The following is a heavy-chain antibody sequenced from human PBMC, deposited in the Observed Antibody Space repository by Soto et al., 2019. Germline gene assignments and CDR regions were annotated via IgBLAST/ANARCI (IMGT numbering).Heavy chain of an antibody. V-gene: IGHV3-53*01. CDR1: GITFGSRA. D-gene: IGHD3-10*01. CDR2: IYTGGNT. Sequence: GGSLRLSCVASGITFGSRAMSWVRQTPGEGLEWVSLIYTGGNTNYADSVKGRFTISRDNSKNTLYLQMNSLRAEDTAVYYCARDYYYGSGNYYRADYYHYGMDVWGQGTTVTVSS. J-gene: IGHJ6*02. CDR3: ARDYYYGSGNYYRADYYHYGMDV.